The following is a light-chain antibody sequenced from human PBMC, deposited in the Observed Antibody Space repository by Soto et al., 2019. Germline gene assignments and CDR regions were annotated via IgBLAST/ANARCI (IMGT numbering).Light chain of an antibody. J-gene: IGKJ1*01. CDR3: LQDFNYPWT. CDR1: QGIGND. CDR2: AAS. V-gene: IGKV1-6*01. Sequence: AIQITQSPSSLSPALVYRFMKGLLSGQGIGNDLAWFQQRPGKAPKLLIYAASGLQSGVPSRFSGSGSGTDFTLTISSLQPEDFATYYCLQDFNYPWTFGQGTKVDI.